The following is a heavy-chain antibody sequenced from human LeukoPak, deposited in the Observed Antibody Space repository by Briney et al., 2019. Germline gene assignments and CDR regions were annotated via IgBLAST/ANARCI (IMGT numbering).Heavy chain of an antibody. V-gene: IGHV3-43*01. J-gene: IGHJ4*02. CDR3: AKSMDASAYNSSDS. Sequence: PGGSLRLSCAASGFTFGDYTMYWVRQVPGKGLEGVSLIGWDGGSIYYADSVKGRFTISRDNGKRSLYLQMNSLRAEDTALYYCAKSMDASAYNSSDSWGQGTLVTVSS. CDR2: IGWDGGSI. D-gene: IGHD3-16*01. CDR1: GFTFGDYT.